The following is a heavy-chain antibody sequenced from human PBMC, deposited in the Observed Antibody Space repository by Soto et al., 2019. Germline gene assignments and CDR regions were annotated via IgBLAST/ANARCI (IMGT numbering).Heavy chain of an antibody. Sequence: ESGGGVLQPGTSLRLSCAASGFTFSSYGMHWVRQAPGKGLEWVAVISHDGKKKYYADSVRGLLTIYRDNSKNTLYLQMNTLGPEDTSIYYCAAGLGRGLDYWGQGTLVTVSS. J-gene: IGHJ4*02. CDR2: ISHDGKKK. D-gene: IGHD6-25*01. CDR1: GFTFSSYG. CDR3: AAGLGRGLDY. V-gene: IGHV3-30*03.